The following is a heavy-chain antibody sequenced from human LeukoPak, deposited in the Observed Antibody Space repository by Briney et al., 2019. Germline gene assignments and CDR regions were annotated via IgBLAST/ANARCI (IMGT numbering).Heavy chain of an antibody. D-gene: IGHD1-26*01. J-gene: IGHJ4*02. CDR3: TRVRLGAATRYFDY. CDR2: IRNKANSYGT. V-gene: IGHV3-72*01. CDR1: GFTFSSYS. Sequence: GGSLRLSCAASGFTFSSYSMNWVRLAPGKGLEWVGRIRNKANSYGTEYAAAVKGRFTISRDDSKNSLYLQMNSLRSEDTALYYCTRVRLGAATRYFDYWGQGTLVTVSA.